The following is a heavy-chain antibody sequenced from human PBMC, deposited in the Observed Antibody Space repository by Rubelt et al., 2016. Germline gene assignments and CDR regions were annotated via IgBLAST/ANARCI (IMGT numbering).Heavy chain of an antibody. CDR1: GGSISSGGYY. CDR3: ARDSGSRIFDY. CDR2: IFYGGST. J-gene: IGHJ4*02. V-gene: IGHV4-31*03. D-gene: IGHD2/OR15-2a*01. Sequence: QVQLQESGPGLVTPSQTLSLTCTVSGGSISSGGYYWSWIRQHPGKGLEWLGYIFYGGSTNYNPSPKSRVTISVDTSKTQFSLKLSSVTAADTAVYYCARDSGSRIFDYWGQGTLVTVSS.